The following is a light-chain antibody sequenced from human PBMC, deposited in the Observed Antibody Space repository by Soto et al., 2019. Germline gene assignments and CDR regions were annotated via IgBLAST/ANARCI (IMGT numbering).Light chain of an antibody. V-gene: IGKV1-5*01. CDR1: QSISSW. Sequence: DIQMTQSPSNLSASVGDRVTITCRASQSISSWWAWYQQKPGKAPKLLIYDASSLESGVPSRFSGSGSGTEFTLTISSLQPDDFATYYCQQYNSYLLTFGGGTKVEIK. CDR3: QQYNSYLLT. J-gene: IGKJ4*01. CDR2: DAS.